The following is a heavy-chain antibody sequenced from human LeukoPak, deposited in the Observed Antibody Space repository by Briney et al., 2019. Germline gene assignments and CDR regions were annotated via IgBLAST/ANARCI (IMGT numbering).Heavy chain of an antibody. CDR2: IGTAGDT. CDR1: GFTFSSYD. V-gene: IGHV3-13*04. D-gene: IGHD3-10*01. CDR3: ARGRGWGTFDI. Sequence: PGGSLRLFCGASGFTFSSYDMHWVRQGTGKGLEWVSAIGTAGDTYYPGSVKGRFTTSRENVKNSLYLQVNSLRVGDTAVYYCARGRGWGTFDIWGQGTMVTVSS. J-gene: IGHJ3*02.